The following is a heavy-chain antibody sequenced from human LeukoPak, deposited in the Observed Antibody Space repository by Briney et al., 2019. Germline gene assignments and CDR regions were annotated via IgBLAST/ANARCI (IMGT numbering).Heavy chain of an antibody. CDR3: AREYYYDSSGCYDY. D-gene: IGHD3-22*01. V-gene: IGHV4-4*07. J-gene: IGHJ4*02. CDR2: IYTSGST. Sequence: PSETLSLTCTVSGGSISSYYWSWIRQPAGKGLEWIERIYTSGSTNYNPSLKSRVTMSVDTSKNQFSLKLSSVTAADTAVYYCAREYYYDSSGCYDYWGQGTLVTVSS. CDR1: GGSISSYY.